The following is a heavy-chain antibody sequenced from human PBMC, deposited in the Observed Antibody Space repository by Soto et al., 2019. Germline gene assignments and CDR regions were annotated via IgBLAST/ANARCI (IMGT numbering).Heavy chain of an antibody. CDR1: GGTFSSYT. CDR3: ARETKVWYFDL. CDR2: IIPILGIA. V-gene: IGHV1-69*04. J-gene: IGHJ2*01. Sequence: ASVKVSCKASGGTFSSYTISWVRQAPGQGLEWMGRIIPILGIANYAQKFQGRVTITADKSTSTAYMELSSLRSEDTAVYYCARETKVWYFDLWGRGTLVTVSS.